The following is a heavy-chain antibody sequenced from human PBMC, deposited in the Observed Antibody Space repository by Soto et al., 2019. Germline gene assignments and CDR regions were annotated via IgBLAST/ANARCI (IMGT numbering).Heavy chain of an antibody. Sequence: EVQLVESGGGLVQPGGSLRLSCAASGFTFSSYSMNWVRQAPGKGLEWVSYISSSSSTIYYADSVKGRFTISRDNAKNSLYLQMNRLRAEDTAVYYCARDSSNIVVVPAAMLWSAMDDAFDIWGQGTMVTVSS. CDR2: ISSSSSTI. V-gene: IGHV3-48*01. J-gene: IGHJ3*02. CDR1: GFTFSSYS. D-gene: IGHD2-2*01. CDR3: ARDSSNIVVVPAAMLWSAMDDAFDI.